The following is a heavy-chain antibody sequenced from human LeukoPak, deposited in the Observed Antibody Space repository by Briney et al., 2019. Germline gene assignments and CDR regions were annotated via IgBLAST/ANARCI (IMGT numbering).Heavy chain of an antibody. D-gene: IGHD5-12*01. CDR2: ISSSSSYI. V-gene: IGHV3-21*01. J-gene: IGHJ4*02. Sequence: GGSLRLSCAASGFTFSSYSMNWVRQAPGKGLEWVSSISSSSSYIYYADSVKGRFTISRDNAKNSLYLQMNSLRAEDTAVYYCARGSGSGYAYDYWGQGTLVTVSS. CDR1: GFTFSSYS. CDR3: ARGSGSGYAYDY.